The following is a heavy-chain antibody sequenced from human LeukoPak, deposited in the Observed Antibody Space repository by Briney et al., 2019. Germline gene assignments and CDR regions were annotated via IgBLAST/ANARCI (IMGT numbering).Heavy chain of an antibody. J-gene: IGHJ4*02. CDR2: IWYDGSNK. Sequence: GGSLRLSCAASGFTFISYGMHWVRQAPGEGLEWVAVIWYDGSNKYYADSVKGRFTISRDNSKNTLYLQMNSLRAEDTAVYYCARVRGYSGYDLGYWGQGTLVTVSS. CDR3: ARVRGYSGYDLGY. CDR1: GFTFISYG. V-gene: IGHV3-33*01. D-gene: IGHD5-12*01.